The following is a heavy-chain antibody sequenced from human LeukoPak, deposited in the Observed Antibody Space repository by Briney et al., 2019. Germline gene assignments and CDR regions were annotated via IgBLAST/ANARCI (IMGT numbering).Heavy chain of an antibody. CDR1: GFTFSSYG. V-gene: IGHV3-30*02. CDR3: AKDRALSIAGARPQYFDY. D-gene: IGHD6-13*01. Sequence: GGSLRLSCAASGFTFSSYGMHWVRQAPGKGLEWVAFIRYDGSNKYYADSVKGRFTISRDNSKNTLYLQMNSLRAEDTAVYYCAKDRALSIAGARPQYFDYWGQGTLVTVSS. J-gene: IGHJ4*02. CDR2: IRYDGSNK.